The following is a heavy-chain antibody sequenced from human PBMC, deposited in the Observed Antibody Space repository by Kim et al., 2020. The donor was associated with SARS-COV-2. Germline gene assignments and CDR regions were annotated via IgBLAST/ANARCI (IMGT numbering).Heavy chain of an antibody. J-gene: IGHJ2*01. D-gene: IGHD2-2*01. V-gene: IGHV3-30*18. CDR1: GFTFSSYG. CDR3: AKDFGHLPIGYCSSTSCYGWYFDL. Sequence: GGSLRLSCAASGFTFSSYGMHWVRQAPGKGLEWVAVISYDGSNKYYADSVKGRFTISRDNSKNTLYLQMNSLRAEDTAVYYCAKDFGHLPIGYCSSTSCYGWYFDLWGRGTLVTVSS. CDR2: ISYDGSNK.